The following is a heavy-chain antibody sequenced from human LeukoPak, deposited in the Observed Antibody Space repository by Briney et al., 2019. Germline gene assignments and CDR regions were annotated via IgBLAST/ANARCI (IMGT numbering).Heavy chain of an antibody. J-gene: IGHJ3*02. V-gene: IGHV3-7*01. Sequence: PGGPLRLSCAASGFTFSSYWMSWVRQAPGKGLEWAANLRQDGSETYYVDSVKGRFTISRDNAKNSLYLQMNSLRAEDTAVYYCAGPLGWRDAFDIWGQGTMVTVSS. CDR2: LRQDGSET. D-gene: IGHD7-27*01. CDR1: GFTFSSYW. CDR3: AGPLGWRDAFDI.